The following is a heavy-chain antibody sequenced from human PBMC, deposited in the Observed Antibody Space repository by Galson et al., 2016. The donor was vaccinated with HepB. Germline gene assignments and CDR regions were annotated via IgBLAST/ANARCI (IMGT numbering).Heavy chain of an antibody. CDR1: GFTLSSYG. Sequence: SLRLSCAASGFTLSSYGMSWVRQAPGKGLEWVSALSGSGGTTYYADSVKGRFTISRDNLRNTLYLQLDSLRAEDTALYYCTRDGYNHIAFDIWGRGTMVTVSS. D-gene: IGHD5-24*01. CDR3: TRDGYNHIAFDI. J-gene: IGHJ3*02. V-gene: IGHV3-23*01. CDR2: LSGSGGTT.